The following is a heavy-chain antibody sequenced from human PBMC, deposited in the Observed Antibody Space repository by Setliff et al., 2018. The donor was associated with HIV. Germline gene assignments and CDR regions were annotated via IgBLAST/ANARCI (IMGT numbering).Heavy chain of an antibody. D-gene: IGHD6-6*01. J-gene: IGHJ4*02. CDR3: ARATSSPGSTPD. CDR2: IYMTGGT. Sequence: SETLSLTCTVSGGSVNTSYWTWIRQPAGRGLEWIGRIYMTGGTSSNPSLRGRVIMSLDTSKTQSSLKLSSVTAADTAVYYCARATSSPGSTPDWGQGILVTVSS. V-gene: IGHV4-4*07. CDR1: GGSVNTSY.